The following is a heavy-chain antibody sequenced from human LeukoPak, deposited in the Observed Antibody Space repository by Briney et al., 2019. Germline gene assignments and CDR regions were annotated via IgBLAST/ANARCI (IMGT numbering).Heavy chain of an antibody. CDR1: GFTFSSYG. Sequence: GGSLRLSCAASGFTFSSYGMHWVRQAPGKGLEWVAVISYDGSNKYYADSVKGRFTISRDNSKNTLYLQMNSLRAEDTAVYYCAKGSATTVSEPDYWGQGTLVTVSS. CDR2: ISYDGSNK. CDR3: AKGSATTVSEPDY. J-gene: IGHJ4*02. V-gene: IGHV3-30*18. D-gene: IGHD4-17*01.